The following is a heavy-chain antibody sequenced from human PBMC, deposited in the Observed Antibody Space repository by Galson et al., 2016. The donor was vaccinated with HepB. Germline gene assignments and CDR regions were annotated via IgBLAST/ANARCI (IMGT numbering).Heavy chain of an antibody. V-gene: IGHV3-33*01. J-gene: IGHJ6*02. CDR3: ARGADGREGYCYSKYYYGMDV. D-gene: IGHD2-15*01. Sequence: SLRLSCAASGFTFSGYGMHWVHQAPGKGLEWVAVIWYDGSNQYYGDSVKGRFTISRDNSKNTLDLQMNSLRAEDTAVYYCARGADGREGYCYSKYYYGMDVWGQGTTVTVSS. CDR2: IWYDGSNQ. CDR1: GFTFSGYG.